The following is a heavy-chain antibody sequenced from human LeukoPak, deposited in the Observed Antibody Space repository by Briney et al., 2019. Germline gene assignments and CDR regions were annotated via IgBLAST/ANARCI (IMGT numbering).Heavy chain of an antibody. CDR1: GFTFSSYG. D-gene: IGHD2-21*02. CDR3: SRDRGGGDIYFDY. J-gene: IGHJ4*02. Sequence: GGSLRLSCAASGFTFSSYGMNWVRQAPGKGPECISYISRSGATIYYADSVKGRFTISRDNAKNSLYLQMSSLGAEDTAIYYCSRDRGGGDIYFDYSGQGTLVTVSS. CDR2: ISRSGATI. V-gene: IGHV3-48*03.